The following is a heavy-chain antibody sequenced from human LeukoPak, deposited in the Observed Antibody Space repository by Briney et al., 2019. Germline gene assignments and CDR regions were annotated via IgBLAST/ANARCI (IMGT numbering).Heavy chain of an antibody. V-gene: IGHV4-59*12. Sequence: PSETLSLTCTVSGGSISSYYWSWIRQPPGKGLEWIGYMFYSGSTNYNPSLKSRVAMSVDTSKNQFSLKLSSVTAADTAVYYCARDSTTVTTFYYYYYYMDVWGKGTTVTISS. CDR2: MFYSGST. CDR3: ARDSTTVTTFYYYYYYMDV. J-gene: IGHJ6*03. D-gene: IGHD4-17*01. CDR1: GGSISSYY.